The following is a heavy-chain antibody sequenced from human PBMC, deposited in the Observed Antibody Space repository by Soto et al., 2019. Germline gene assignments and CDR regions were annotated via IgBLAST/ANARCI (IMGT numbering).Heavy chain of an antibody. CDR2: ISGSGGST. V-gene: IGHV3-23*01. Sequence: GGALRLSCAASGFTFSSYAMSWVRQAPGKGLEWVSAISGSGGSTYYADSVKGRFTISRDNSKNTLYLQMNSLRAEDTAVYYFAKAQAQYSSTYYYYGMDVWGQGTTVTVS. D-gene: IGHD6-13*01. CDR3: AKAQAQYSSTYYYYGMDV. J-gene: IGHJ6*01. CDR1: GFTFSSYA.